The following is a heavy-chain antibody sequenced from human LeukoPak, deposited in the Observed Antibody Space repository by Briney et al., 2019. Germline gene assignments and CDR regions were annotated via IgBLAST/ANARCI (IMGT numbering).Heavy chain of an antibody. CDR1: GYTFTSYY. V-gene: IGHV1-46*01. CDR2: INPSGGST. Sequence: ASVKVSCKASGYTFTSYYMHWVRQAPGQGLEWMGIINPSGGSTSYAQKFQGRVTITADESTSTAYMELSSLRSEDTAVYYCSADSSGYPFDYWGQGTLVTVSS. D-gene: IGHD3-22*01. J-gene: IGHJ4*02. CDR3: SADSSGYPFDY.